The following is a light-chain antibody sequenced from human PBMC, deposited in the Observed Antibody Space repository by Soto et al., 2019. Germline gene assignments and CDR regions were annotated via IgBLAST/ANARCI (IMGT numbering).Light chain of an antibody. CDR2: DAS. CDR3: QQYNSYSPWT. J-gene: IGKJ1*01. Sequence: DIQITQSPSSLSASVGDRVTITFRASQSISSYLNWYQQKPGKAPKLLIYDASSLESGVPSRFSGSGSGTEFTLTISSLQPDDFATYYCQQYNSYSPWTFGQGTKVDIK. CDR1: QSISSY. V-gene: IGKV1-5*01.